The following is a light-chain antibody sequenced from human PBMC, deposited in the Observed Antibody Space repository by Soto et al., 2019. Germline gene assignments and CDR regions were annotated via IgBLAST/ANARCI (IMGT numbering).Light chain of an antibody. J-gene: IGKJ1*01. CDR3: RHYNNWPPET. Sequence: EIVMTQSHATLSVSPGARVPLSWRARQSVSSRLAWYPQHRGQGTRLIIYDASTRATGIPARFSGSGSGTEFNLTISSLQSADFAIYYCRHYNNWPPETFGQGTKVDI. V-gene: IGKV3-15*01. CDR1: QSVSSR. CDR2: DAS.